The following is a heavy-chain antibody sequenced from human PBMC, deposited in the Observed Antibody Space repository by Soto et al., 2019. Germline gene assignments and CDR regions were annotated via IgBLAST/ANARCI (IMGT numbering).Heavy chain of an antibody. J-gene: IGHJ6*02. CDR1: GFTFRTSG. CDR2: ISYEGSSK. CDR3: AKEIAVAGDPFYHFGLDV. Sequence: QVQLVESGGGVVQPGRSLRLSCAASGFTFRTSGMHWVRQAPGKGLEWVGFISYEGSSKYYADSVKGRFTIARDNSKNTLYLQMSSLRGEDTAVYYCAKEIAVAGDPFYHFGLDVWGQGNTVTVSS. D-gene: IGHD6-13*01. V-gene: IGHV3-30*18.